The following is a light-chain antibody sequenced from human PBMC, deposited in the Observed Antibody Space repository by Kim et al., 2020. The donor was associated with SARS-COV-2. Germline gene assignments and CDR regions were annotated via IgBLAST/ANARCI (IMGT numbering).Light chain of an antibody. CDR2: WAS. V-gene: IGKV4-1*01. Sequence: RATINCKSSQSVLYSSNNKNYLAWYQQKPGQPPKLLIYWASTRKSGVPDRFSGSGSGTDFTLTISSLQAEDVAVYYCQQYYSTPRSFGQGTKLEIK. CDR3: QQYYSTPRS. J-gene: IGKJ2*03. CDR1: QSVLYSSNNKNY.